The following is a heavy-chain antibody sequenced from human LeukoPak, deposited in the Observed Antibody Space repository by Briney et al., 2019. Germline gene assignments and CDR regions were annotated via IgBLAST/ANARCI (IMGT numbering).Heavy chain of an antibody. V-gene: IGHV3-21*01. CDR3: ASSRYSSSWYGVDY. J-gene: IGHJ4*02. Sequence: GGSLRLSCGASGFTFSSYSMNWVRQAPGKGLEWVSSISSSSSYIYYADSVKGRFTISRDNAKNSLYLQMNSLRAEDTAVYYCASSRYSSSWYGVDYWGQGTLVTVSS. CDR2: ISSSSSYI. CDR1: GFTFSSYS. D-gene: IGHD6-13*01.